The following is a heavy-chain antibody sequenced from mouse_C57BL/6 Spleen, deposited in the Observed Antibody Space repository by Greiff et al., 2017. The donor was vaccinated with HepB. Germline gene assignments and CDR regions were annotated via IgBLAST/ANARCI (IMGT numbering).Heavy chain of an antibody. CDR2: IYPGSGNT. D-gene: IGHD3-2*02. V-gene: IGHV1-66*01. CDR3: ARTPYSSGYFDY. Sequence: QVHVKQSGPELVKPGASVKISCKASGYSFTSYYIHWVKQRPGQGLEWIGWIYPGSGNTKYNEKFKGKATLTADTSSSTAYMQLSSLTSEDSAVYYCARTPYSSGYFDYWGQGTTLTVSS. J-gene: IGHJ2*01. CDR1: GYSFTSYY.